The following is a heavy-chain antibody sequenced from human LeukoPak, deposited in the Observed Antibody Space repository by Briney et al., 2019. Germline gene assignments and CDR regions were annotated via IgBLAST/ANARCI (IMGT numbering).Heavy chain of an antibody. CDR2: IYTSGST. CDR3: ATRVAMVDY. Sequence: ASETLSLTCTVSGGSISSGSYYWSWIRQPAGEGLEWIGRIYTSGSTNYNPSLKSRVTISVDTSKNQFSLKLSSVTAADTAVYYCATRVAMVDYWGQGTLVTVSS. CDR1: GGSISSGSYY. V-gene: IGHV4-61*02. D-gene: IGHD5-12*01. J-gene: IGHJ4*02.